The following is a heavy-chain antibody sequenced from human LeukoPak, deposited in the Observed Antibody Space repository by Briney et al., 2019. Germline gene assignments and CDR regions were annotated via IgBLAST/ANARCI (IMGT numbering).Heavy chain of an antibody. CDR1: GGSISSYY. CDR3: ARGALLWFGDRMEYYFDY. D-gene: IGHD3-10*01. Sequence: TSETLSLTCTVSGGSISSYYWSWIRQPAGKGLEWIGRIYTSGSTNYNPSLKSRVTMSVDTSKNQFSLKLSSMTAADTAVYYCARGALLWFGDRMEYYFDYWGQGTLLTVSS. J-gene: IGHJ4*02. V-gene: IGHV4-4*07. CDR2: IYTSGST.